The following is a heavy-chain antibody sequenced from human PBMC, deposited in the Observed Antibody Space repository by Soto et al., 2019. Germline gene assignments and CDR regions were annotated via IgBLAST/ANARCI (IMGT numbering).Heavy chain of an antibody. Sequence: GESLKISCKGSGYSFTSYWISCLLQGPVKGLEWMGRIDPSDSYTNYSPSFQGHVTISADKSISTAYLQWSSLKASDTAMYYCARHLAHMIVVVYFDYWGQGTLVTVSS. CDR3: ARHLAHMIVVVYFDY. CDR1: GYSFTSYW. V-gene: IGHV5-10-1*01. D-gene: IGHD3-22*01. CDR2: IDPSDSYT. J-gene: IGHJ4*02.